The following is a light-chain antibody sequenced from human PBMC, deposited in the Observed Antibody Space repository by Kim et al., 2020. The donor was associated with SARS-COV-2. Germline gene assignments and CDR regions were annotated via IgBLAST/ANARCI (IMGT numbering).Light chain of an antibody. V-gene: IGKV1-5*03. CDR3: QHYIRFPYT. Sequence: SASVGDRVTITCRASQSIDTWLAWYQQKPGKAPNLLIYLASTLESGVPSRFSGSGSGTKFTLTINSLQPDDFATYYCQHYIRFPYTFGQGTKLEI. CDR1: QSIDTW. J-gene: IGKJ2*01. CDR2: LAS.